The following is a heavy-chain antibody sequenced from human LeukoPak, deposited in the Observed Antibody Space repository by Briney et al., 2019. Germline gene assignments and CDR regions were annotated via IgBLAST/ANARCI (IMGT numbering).Heavy chain of an antibody. CDR2: VNRSSSHI. Sequence: TGGSLRLSCAASGFTFSSHSMSWVRQAQGKGLGWVSSVNRSSSHIYYADSVKGRFAISRDNAKNSLFLQMNSLRAEDTAVYYCARDFRTQLDGYSPPYHFDYWGQGALVTVSS. D-gene: IGHD5-24*01. V-gene: IGHV3-21*01. CDR1: GFTFSSHS. J-gene: IGHJ4*02. CDR3: ARDFRTQLDGYSPPYHFDY.